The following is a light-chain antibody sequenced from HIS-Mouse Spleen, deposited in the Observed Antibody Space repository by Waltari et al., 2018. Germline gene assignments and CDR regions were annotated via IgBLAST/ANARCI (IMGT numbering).Light chain of an antibody. CDR3: QQLNSYPCT. CDR1: QGISSY. CDR2: AAS. Sequence: DIQLTQSPSFLSASVGARVTITCRASQGISSYLDWYQQKPGKAPKLLIYAASTLQSGVPSRFSGSGSGTEFTLTISSLQPEDYATYYCQQLNSYPCTFGPGTKVDIK. V-gene: IGKV1-9*01. J-gene: IGKJ3*01.